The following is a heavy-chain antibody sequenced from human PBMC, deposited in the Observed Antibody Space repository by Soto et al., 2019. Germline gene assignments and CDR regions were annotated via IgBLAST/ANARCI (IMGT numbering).Heavy chain of an antibody. CDR1: GYTFTSYG. V-gene: IGHV1-18*01. Sequence: QVQLVQSGAEVKKPGASVKVSCKASGYTFTSYGISWVRQAPGQGLEWMGWISAYNGNTNNAQKLQGRVTMTTDTATSTADMELRSLRSDATAVYYCAGDLLRGWELRLDSKDAVEIWGQGKRVTVSS. CDR3: AGDLLRGWELRLDSKDAVEI. CDR2: ISAYNGNT. D-gene: IGHD1-26*01. J-gene: IGHJ3*02.